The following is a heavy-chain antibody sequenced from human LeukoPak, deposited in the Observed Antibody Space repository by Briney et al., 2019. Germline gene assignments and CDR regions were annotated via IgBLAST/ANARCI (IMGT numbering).Heavy chain of an antibody. CDR2: INHSGST. CDR3: ARAVDTALILRYYFDY. Sequence: SETLCLTCAVYGGSFSGYYWSWIRQPPGKGLEWVGEINHSGSTNYNPSLKSRVTISVDTSKNQFSLKLSSVTAADTAVYYCARAVDTALILRYYFDYWGQGTLVTVSS. CDR1: GGSFSGYY. D-gene: IGHD5-18*01. V-gene: IGHV4-34*01. J-gene: IGHJ4*02.